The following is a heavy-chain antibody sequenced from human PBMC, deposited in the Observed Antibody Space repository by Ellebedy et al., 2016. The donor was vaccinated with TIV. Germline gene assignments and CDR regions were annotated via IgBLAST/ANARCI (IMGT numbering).Heavy chain of an antibody. V-gene: IGHV3-74*01. CDR3: GRDDRYGLDV. J-gene: IGHJ6*02. CDR1: GFAFSSRW. Sequence: GESLKISCVASGFAFSSRWIHWVRQAPGKGLVWVSHINSDGSSTTYADSVKGRFTISRDNAKDTVYLQMNSLRAEDTAVYYCGRDDRYGLDVWGQGATVIASS. CDR2: INSDGSST.